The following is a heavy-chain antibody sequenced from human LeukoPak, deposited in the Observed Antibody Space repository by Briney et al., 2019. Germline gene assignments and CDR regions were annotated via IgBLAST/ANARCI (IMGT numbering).Heavy chain of an antibody. CDR2: IYYSGST. V-gene: IGHV4-59*01. D-gene: IGHD6-6*01. J-gene: IGHJ3*02. CDR1: GGSFSSYY. Sequence: PSETLSLTCTVSGGSFSSYYWSWIRQPPGKGLEWIGYIYYSGSTNYNPSLKSRAAMSVDTSKNQFSLKLSSVTAADTAVYYCARGSKAARNDAFDIWGQGTMVTVSS. CDR3: ARGSKAARNDAFDI.